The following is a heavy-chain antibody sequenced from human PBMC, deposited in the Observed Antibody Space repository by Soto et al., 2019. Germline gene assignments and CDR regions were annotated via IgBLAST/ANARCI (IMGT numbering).Heavy chain of an antibody. J-gene: IGHJ5*02. CDR3: ARLAGGSGSYYKGERWFDP. CDR1: GGSISSGGYS. V-gene: IGHV4-30-2*01. D-gene: IGHD3-10*01. CDR2: IYYSGST. Sequence: SETLSLTCAVSGGSISSGGYSWSWIRQPPGKGLEWIGYIYYSGSTYCNPSLKSRVTISVDRSKNQFSLKLSSVTAADTAVYYCARLAGGSGSYYKGERWFDPWGQGTLVTVSS.